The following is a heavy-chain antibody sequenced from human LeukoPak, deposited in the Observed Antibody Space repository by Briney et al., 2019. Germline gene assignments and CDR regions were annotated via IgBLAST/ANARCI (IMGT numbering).Heavy chain of an antibody. Sequence: SEALSLTCTVPGGSMSSSEYYLVWIRQPPGNGLEWIASINYRGSTYYNASLRSRVTISVDTSKTQFSLKLNSVAAADTAVYYCARRGSGRNWFDRWGKGTQVTVSS. CDR3: ARRGSGRNWFDR. D-gene: IGHD1-1*01. CDR1: GGSMSSSEYY. J-gene: IGHJ5*02. V-gene: IGHV4-39*01. CDR2: INYRGST.